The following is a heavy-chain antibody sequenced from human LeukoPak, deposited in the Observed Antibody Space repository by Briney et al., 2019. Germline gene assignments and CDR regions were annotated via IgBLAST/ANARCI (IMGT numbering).Heavy chain of an antibody. CDR3: ARDSIAVAGTGYYYYGMDV. J-gene: IGHJ6*02. Sequence: PGRSLRLSCAASGFTVSSNYMSWVRQAPGKGLEWVSVIYSGGSTYYADSVKGRFTISRDNSKNTLYLQMNSLRAEDTAVYYCARDSIAVAGTGYYYYGMDVWGQGTTVTVSS. D-gene: IGHD6-19*01. CDR1: GFTVSSNY. V-gene: IGHV3-53*01. CDR2: IYSGGST.